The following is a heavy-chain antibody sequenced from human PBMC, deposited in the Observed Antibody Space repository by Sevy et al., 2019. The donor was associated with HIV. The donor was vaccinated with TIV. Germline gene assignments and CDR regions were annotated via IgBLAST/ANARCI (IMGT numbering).Heavy chain of an antibody. CDR3: ARGLRNLYYDSGGYYSD. D-gene: IGHD3-22*01. CDR1: GYTFTSYY. Sequence: ASVKVSCKASGYTFTSYYMHWVRQAPGQGLEWMGIINPSGGSTTYAQKFQGSVTMTKDTSSSTVYMDRSNLRSQDTAVYYCARGLRNLYYDSGGYYSDWGQGTLVTVSS. CDR2: INPSGGST. V-gene: IGHV1-46*01. J-gene: IGHJ4*02.